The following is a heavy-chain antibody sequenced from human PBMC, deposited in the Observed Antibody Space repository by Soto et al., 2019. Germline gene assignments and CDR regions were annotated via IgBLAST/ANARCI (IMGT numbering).Heavy chain of an antibody. D-gene: IGHD6-13*01. CDR3: ARDLADVHLWDAFDV. CDR1: GDTFNSYG. V-gene: IGHV1-69*01. CDR2: IVPMFGTT. Sequence: QVQLVQSGPELKKPGSSVKVSCKAPGDTFNSYGISWVRQAPGQGLEWMGGIVPMFGTTNLALKFEDRVTITADELTTTVYLEIRGLTSEDSAVYYCARDLADVHLWDAFDVWGHGTRVTVSS. J-gene: IGHJ3*01.